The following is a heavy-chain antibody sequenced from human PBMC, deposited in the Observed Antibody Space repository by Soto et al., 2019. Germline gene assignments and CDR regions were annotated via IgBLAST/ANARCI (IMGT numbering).Heavy chain of an antibody. D-gene: IGHD1-1*01. CDR2: IYYSGNT. CDR1: GGSLGSSSYS. V-gene: IGHV4-39*01. Sequence: LSLTCTVSGGSLGSSSYSCGWIRQSPGKGLEWIGNIYYSGNTFYNPSLKSRVTISVDTSKNQFYLHLSSVTAADTAIFYCASLAAPGTTHFDFWGQGTLVTVSS. CDR3: ASLAAPGTTHFDF. J-gene: IGHJ4*02.